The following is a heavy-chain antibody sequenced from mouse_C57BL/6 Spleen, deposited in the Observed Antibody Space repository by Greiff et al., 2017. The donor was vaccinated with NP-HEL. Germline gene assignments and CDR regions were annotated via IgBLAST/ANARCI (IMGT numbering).Heavy chain of an antibody. Sequence: QVQLKESGAELVRPGASVTLSCKASGYTFTDYEMHWVKQTPVHGLEWIGAIDPETGGTAYNQKFKGKAILTADKSSSTAYMELRSLTSEDSAVYYCTRGGDVGFDYWGQGTTLTVSS. CDR3: TRGGDVGFDY. D-gene: IGHD3-3*01. V-gene: IGHV1-15*01. CDR1: GYTFTDYE. J-gene: IGHJ2*01. CDR2: IDPETGGT.